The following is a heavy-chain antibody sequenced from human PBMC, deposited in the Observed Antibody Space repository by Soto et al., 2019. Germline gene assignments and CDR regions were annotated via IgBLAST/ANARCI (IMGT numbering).Heavy chain of an antibody. D-gene: IGHD3-22*01. CDR2: IYYSGNT. J-gene: IGHJ2*01. Sequence: NPSETLSLTCTVSGGSISSGGYYWSWIRQHPNKGLEWIGYIYYSGNTYYSPSLESRVDMSVDTSKNQFSLKLSSVSAADTAVYYCARVGYYDISNFPGDWYFDLWGRGTLVTVSS. V-gene: IGHV4-31*03. CDR1: GGSISSGGYY. CDR3: ARVGYYDISNFPGDWYFDL.